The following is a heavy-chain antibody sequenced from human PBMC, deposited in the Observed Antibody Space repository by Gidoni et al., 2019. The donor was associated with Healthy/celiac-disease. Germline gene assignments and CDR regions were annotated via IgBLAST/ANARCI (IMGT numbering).Heavy chain of an antibody. CDR1: GFTFSSYA. CDR3: ARPLEEYSGYDYDWYFDL. CDR2: ISSNGGST. V-gene: IGHV3-64*01. D-gene: IGHD5-12*01. J-gene: IGHJ2*01. Sequence: EVQLVESGGGLVQPGGSLRLPCAASGFTFSSYALHWVRQAPGKGLEYVSAISSNGGSTYYANSVKGRFTISRDNSKNTLYLQMGSLRAEDMAVYYCARPLEEYSGYDYDWYFDLWGRGTLVTVSS.